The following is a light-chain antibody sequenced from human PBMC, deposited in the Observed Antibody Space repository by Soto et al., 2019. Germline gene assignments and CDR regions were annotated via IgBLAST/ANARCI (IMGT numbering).Light chain of an antibody. CDR3: QQYYSSLT. J-gene: IGKJ2*01. Sequence: EIVMTQSPVSLSVSLGERATIKCKSSQTVFHSSYNKDFLAWYQQKPGQPPKLLFYWASTRESGVPARFSGGGSGTDFSLTISSLQAEDVAVYYCQQYYSSLTFGQGTKLEIK. V-gene: IGKV4-1*01. CDR1: QTVFHSSYNKDF. CDR2: WAS.